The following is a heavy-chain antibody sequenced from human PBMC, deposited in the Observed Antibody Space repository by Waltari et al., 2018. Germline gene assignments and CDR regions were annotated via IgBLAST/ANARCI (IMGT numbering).Heavy chain of an antibody. J-gene: IGHJ6*02. D-gene: IGHD6-6*01. CDR3: AKSLEPDRLRYGMDV. V-gene: IGHV3-23*01. CDR2: VNIDGGWT. CDR1: GFPFSSYA. Sequence: EVQLLESGGGLSQPGGSLRLSCAAPGFPFSSYAMSWVRQAPGMGLKWVAGVNIDGGWTYYANSVRGRFTISRDNSKNTLYLQMYSLRAEDTAIYYCAKSLEPDRLRYGMDVWGQGTTVTGSS.